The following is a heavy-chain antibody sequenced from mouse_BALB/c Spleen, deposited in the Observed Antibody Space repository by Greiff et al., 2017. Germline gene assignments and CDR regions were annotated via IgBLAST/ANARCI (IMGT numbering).Heavy chain of an antibody. Sequence: EVQGVESGGGLVKPGGSLKLSCAASGFTFSSYAMSWVRQTPEKRLEWVASISSGGSTYYPDSVKGRFTISRDNARNILYLQMSSLRSEDTAMYYCARVPYGYDGAWFAYWGQGTLVTVSA. J-gene: IGHJ3*01. D-gene: IGHD2-2*01. V-gene: IGHV5-6-5*01. CDR3: ARVPYGYDGAWFAY. CDR1: GFTFSSYA. CDR2: ISSGGST.